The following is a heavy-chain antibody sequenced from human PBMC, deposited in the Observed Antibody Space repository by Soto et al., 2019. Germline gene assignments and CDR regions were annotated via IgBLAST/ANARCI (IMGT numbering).Heavy chain of an antibody. CDR2: IVNSGGST. V-gene: IGHV3-23*01. CDR3: AKESEWTDYYVGS. CDR1: GFSFSTYG. Sequence: EVRLLESGGGLVQPGGSLRLSCAASGFSFSTYGMSWVRQAPGKGLNWVSSIVNSGGSTYYADSVKGRFTIARDNSKNTLSLQVNSLRAEDTAVDYCAKESEWTDYYVGSWGQGTLVTVSS. D-gene: IGHD2-8*01. J-gene: IGHJ4*02.